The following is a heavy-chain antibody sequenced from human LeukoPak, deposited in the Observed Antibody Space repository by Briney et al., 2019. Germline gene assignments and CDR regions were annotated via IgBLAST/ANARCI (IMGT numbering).Heavy chain of an antibody. Sequence: ASVKVSCKASGYTFTDYYMHWVRQAPGQGLEWMGWINPNSGGTNYAQKFQGRVTMTRDTSISTAYMELSRLRSDDTAVYYCAWSYGSESPLLDYWGQGTLVTVSS. D-gene: IGHD3-10*01. CDR3: AWSYGSESPLLDY. V-gene: IGHV1-2*02. J-gene: IGHJ4*02. CDR2: INPNSGGT. CDR1: GYTFTDYY.